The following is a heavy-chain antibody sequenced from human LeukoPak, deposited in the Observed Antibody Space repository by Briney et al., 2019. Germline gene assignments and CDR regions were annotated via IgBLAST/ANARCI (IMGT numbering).Heavy chain of an antibody. V-gene: IGHV1-18*04. CDR2: ISGANGNT. CDR3: ATDHYNAFHF. Sequence: ASVKVSCRVSGYAFTTIGFSWVRQAPGQGLEWMGWISGANGNTNYASQFQGRVTMTIDTSTSTAFMELRSLRSDDTAVYSCATDHYNAFHFWGQGTMVIVSS. CDR1: GYAFTTIG. D-gene: IGHD3-10*01. J-gene: IGHJ3*01.